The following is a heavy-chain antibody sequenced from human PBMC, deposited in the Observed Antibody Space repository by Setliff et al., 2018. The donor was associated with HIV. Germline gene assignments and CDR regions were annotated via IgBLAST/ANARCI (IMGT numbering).Heavy chain of an antibody. CDR3: AKDLWGKVVITDFDAFDI. D-gene: IGHD3-22*01. CDR1: GYTFSSYG. J-gene: IGHJ3*02. CDR2: ISPSNGYT. Sequence: RASVKVSCKASGYTFSSYGISWVRQAPGQGLEWMGWISPSNGYTDYAQKFRDRVTLTTDNSKDTLYLQMNSLRAEDTAVYYCAKDLWGKVVITDFDAFDIWGQGTMVTVSS. V-gene: IGHV1-18*01.